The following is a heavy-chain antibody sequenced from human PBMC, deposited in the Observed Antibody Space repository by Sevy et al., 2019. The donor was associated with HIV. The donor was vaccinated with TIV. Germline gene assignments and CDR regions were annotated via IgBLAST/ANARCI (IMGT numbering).Heavy chain of an antibody. CDR2: IGAYNGNA. CDR1: GYTFASEG. V-gene: IGHV1-18*01. D-gene: IGHD3-10*01. J-gene: IGHJ4*02. Sequence: ASVKVSCKASGYTFASEGISWVRQAPGQGLEWMGWIGAYNGNANSAQKLQGRVTMTTDTSTSTAYMELRSLRSDDTAIYYCARVPTYYYGSATYFESWGQGTLVTVSS. CDR3: ARVPTYYYGSATYFES.